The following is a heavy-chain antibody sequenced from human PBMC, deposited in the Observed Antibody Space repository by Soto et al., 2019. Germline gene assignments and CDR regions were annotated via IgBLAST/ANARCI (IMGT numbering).Heavy chain of an antibody. Sequence: EVQLVESGGGLVQPGGSLRLSCAASGFTFSTNWMHWVRQVAGKGLIWVSRINEDGRITDYADSAKGRFTISRDNAKNTLYLQMKSLRAEDTAVYCCARDIGGVGSHWGQGTLVTVAS. V-gene: IGHV3-74*01. J-gene: IGHJ4*02. CDR1: GFTFSTNW. CDR2: INEDGRIT. CDR3: ARDIGGVGSH. D-gene: IGHD3-10*01.